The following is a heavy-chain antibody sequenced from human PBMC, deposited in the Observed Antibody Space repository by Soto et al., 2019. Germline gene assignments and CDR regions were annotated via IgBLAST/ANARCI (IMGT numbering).Heavy chain of an antibody. V-gene: IGHV6-1*01. J-gene: IGHJ4*02. CDR1: GDSVSSNSAA. Sequence: SQTLSLTCAISGDSVSSNSAAWNWIRQSPSRGLEWLGRTYYRSKWHNDYAISVKSRIAIRPDTSKNQFSLQLNSVTPEDTAAYYCAGQHQWLDSWGQGTLVTVSS. CDR3: AGQHQWLDS. D-gene: IGHD6-19*01. CDR2: TYYRSKWHN.